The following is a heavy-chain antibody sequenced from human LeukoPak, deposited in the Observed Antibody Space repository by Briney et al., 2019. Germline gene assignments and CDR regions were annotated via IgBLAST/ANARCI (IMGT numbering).Heavy chain of an antibody. D-gene: IGHD4-23*01. CDR2: IYHSGST. CDR1: GYSISSGYY. CDR3: ARTGPFYGGNRHIWFDP. J-gene: IGHJ5*02. Sequence: SETLSLTCTVSGYSISSGYYWGWIRQPPGKGLEWIGSIYHSGSTYYNPSLKSRVTVSVDTSKNQFSLKLSSVTAADTAVYYCARTGPFYGGNRHIWFDPWGQGTLVTVSS. V-gene: IGHV4-38-2*02.